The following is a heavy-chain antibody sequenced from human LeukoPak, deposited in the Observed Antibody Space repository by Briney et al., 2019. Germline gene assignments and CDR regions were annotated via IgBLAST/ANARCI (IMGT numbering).Heavy chain of an antibody. J-gene: IGHJ4*02. D-gene: IGHD4-17*01. V-gene: IGHV3-64*01. CDR3: ASGAGYGPFDY. Sequence: GGSLRLSCAASGFTFSSYAMHWVRQAPGKGLEYVSAISSNGGSTYYANSVKGRFTISRDNSKNTLYLQMGSLRAEDMAVYYCASGAGYGPFDYWGQGTLVTVSS. CDR2: ISSNGGST. CDR1: GFTFSSYA.